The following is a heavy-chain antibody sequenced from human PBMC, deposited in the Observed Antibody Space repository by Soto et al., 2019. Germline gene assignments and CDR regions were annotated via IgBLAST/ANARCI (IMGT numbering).Heavy chain of an antibody. CDR2: IRGSSNNI. CDR1: GFNLTNYE. CDR3: AAEALCGADCYFFEY. V-gene: IGHV3-48*03. D-gene: IGHD2-21*02. J-gene: IGHJ4*02. Sequence: EVKLLETRGGSVQPGGSLRLSCAVSGFNLTNYEMNWVRQVPGKGLEWISKIRGSSNNIYYADSVKGRFTISRDNANNLLFLQMNSLRAEDTAFYYCAAEALCGADCYFFEYWGQGTLVTVSS.